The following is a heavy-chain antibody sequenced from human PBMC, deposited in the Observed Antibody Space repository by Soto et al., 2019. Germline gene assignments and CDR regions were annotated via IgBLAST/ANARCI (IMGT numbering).Heavy chain of an antibody. J-gene: IGHJ6*02. Sequence: VQLVQSGAEVKKPRASVKVSCKASGYTFTSYDINWVRQATGQGLEWMGWMKPNSGNTGYAQKFQGRVTMTRNTTIITAYIELSSLRSEDTAVYYCARIRPWYNWNAGVSKGMDGWVQGTTVTVSS. CDR2: MKPNSGNT. CDR3: ARIRPWYNWNAGVSKGMDG. D-gene: IGHD1-20*01. V-gene: IGHV1-8*01. CDR1: GYTFTSYD.